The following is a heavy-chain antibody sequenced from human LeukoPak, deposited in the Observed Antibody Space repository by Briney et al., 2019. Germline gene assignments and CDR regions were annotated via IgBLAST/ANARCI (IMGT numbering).Heavy chain of an antibody. CDR3: ANNNRDYYYGMDV. J-gene: IGHJ6*04. CDR1: GFTFSSYA. CDR2: ISGSGGST. Sequence: GGSLRLSCAASGFTFSSYAMSWVRQAPGKGLEWVSAISGSGGSTYYADSVKGRFTISRDNSKNTLYLQMNSLRAEDTAVYYCANNNRDYYYGMDVWGKGTTVTASS. V-gene: IGHV3-23*01. D-gene: IGHD1/OR15-1a*01.